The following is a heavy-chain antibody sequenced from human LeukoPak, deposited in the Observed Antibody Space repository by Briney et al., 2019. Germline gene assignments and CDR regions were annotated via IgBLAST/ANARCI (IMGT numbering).Heavy chain of an antibody. CDR1: GGSISNNNYY. CDR3: ARRAGAYSHPYDY. Sequence: SETLSLTCTVSGGSISNNNYYWGWIRQPPGKGLEWIGSIYYSGSTYYNPSLKSRVTISVDTSKNQFSLKLSSVTAADTAVYYCARRAGAYSHPYDYWGQGTLVTVSS. CDR2: IYYSGST. V-gene: IGHV4-39*07. J-gene: IGHJ4*02. D-gene: IGHD4/OR15-4a*01.